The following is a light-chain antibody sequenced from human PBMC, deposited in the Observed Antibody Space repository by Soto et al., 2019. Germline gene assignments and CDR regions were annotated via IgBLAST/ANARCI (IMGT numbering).Light chain of an antibody. V-gene: IGKV3-11*01. CDR2: EAS. J-gene: IGKJ5*01. Sequence: EIVLTQSPATLSLSPGERATLSCRASQSVSCCFSWYQQKPGQAPRLLIYEASNRATGIPARFSGSGSGTDFTLTISNLEPEDFAAYYCQQCNNWPTFGQGTRLEIK. CDR1: QSVSCC. CDR3: QQCNNWPT.